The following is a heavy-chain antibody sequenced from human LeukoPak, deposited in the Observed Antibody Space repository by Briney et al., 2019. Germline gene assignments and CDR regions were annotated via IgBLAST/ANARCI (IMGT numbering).Heavy chain of an antibody. J-gene: IGHJ4*02. CDR1: GYSFTSYW. D-gene: IGHD3-10*01. V-gene: IGHV5-51*01. Sequence: GESLKVSCKGSGYSFTSYWIDWVRQMPGKGLEWMGIIYPGDSDTRYSPSFQGQVTISADKSISTAYLQWSSLKASDTAMYYCARFEGSMVRGVIIPRPFDYWGQGTLVTVSS. CDR2: IYPGDSDT. CDR3: ARFEGSMVRGVIIPRPFDY.